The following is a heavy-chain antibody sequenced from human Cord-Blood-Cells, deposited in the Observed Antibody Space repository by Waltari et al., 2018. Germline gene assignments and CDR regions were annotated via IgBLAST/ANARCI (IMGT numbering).Heavy chain of an antibody. CDR2: IWYDGSNK. Sequence: QVQLVESGGGVVQPGRSLRLSCAASGFTFSSSGIHWVRQAPGKGLEGVAVIWYDGSNKYYADSVKGRFTISRDNSKNTLYLQMNSLRAEDTAVYYCAREAQVDAFDIWGQGTMVTVSS. V-gene: IGHV3-33*01. J-gene: IGHJ3*02. CDR1: GFTFSSSG. CDR3: AREAQVDAFDI.